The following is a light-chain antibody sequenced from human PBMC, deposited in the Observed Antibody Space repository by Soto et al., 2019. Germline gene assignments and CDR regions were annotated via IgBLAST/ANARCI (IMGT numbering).Light chain of an antibody. Sequence: QSVLTQPDSMSGSPGQSITISCTGTSRDVGAYDYVSWYLQYPDKAPQLLIYYVDHRPSGVSSRFSGSKSGNTASLTISGLQAEDEGDYYCCSYADGSIYFFGTGTKVTVL. CDR3: CSYADGSIYF. V-gene: IGLV2-14*03. CDR2: YVD. CDR1: SRDVGAYDY. J-gene: IGLJ1*01.